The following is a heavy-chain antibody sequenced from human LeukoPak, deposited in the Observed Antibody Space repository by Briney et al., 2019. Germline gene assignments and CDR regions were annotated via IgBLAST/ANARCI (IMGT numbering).Heavy chain of an antibody. CDR3: ARDRTVTTSGLGY. Sequence: GGSLRLSCAASGFTFSNYWMSWVRQAPGKGLEWVANIKQDRSEKYYVDSVKGRFTISRDNAKNSLYLQMNSLRAEDTAVYYCARDRTVTTSGLGYWGQGTLVTVSS. D-gene: IGHD4-17*01. J-gene: IGHJ4*02. CDR2: IKQDRSEK. V-gene: IGHV3-7*01. CDR1: GFTFSNYW.